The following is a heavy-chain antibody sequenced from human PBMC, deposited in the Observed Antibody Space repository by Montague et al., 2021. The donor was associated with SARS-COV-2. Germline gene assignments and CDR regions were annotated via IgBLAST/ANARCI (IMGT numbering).Heavy chain of an antibody. J-gene: IGHJ3*02. V-gene: IGHV4-39*02. CDR1: GGSITNNIDY. CDR2: IYYTGNT. D-gene: IGHD3-22*01. Sequence: SETLSLTCTVSGGSITNNIDYWAWIRQPPGKGLEWIGSIYYTGNTYYNPSLKSRVTISVVMSKNHFTLKLSSVAAAETAVYYCARLKRYFDSSGPPSAFDIWGQGTKVTVSS. CDR3: ARLKRYFDSSGPPSAFDI.